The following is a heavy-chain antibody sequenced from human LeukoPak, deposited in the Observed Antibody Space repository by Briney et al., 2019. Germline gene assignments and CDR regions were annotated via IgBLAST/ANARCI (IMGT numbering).Heavy chain of an antibody. V-gene: IGHV4-59*11. CDR2: IYYSGST. CDR1: GGSISSHY. CDR3: VRAARTILKFDP. Sequence: PSETLSLTCTVSGGSISSHYWSWIRQPPGKGLEWIGYIYYSGSTNYNPSLKSRVTISVDTSKNQFSLKLSPVTAADTAVYYCVRAARTILKFDPWGQGTLVTVSS. D-gene: IGHD6-6*01. J-gene: IGHJ5*02.